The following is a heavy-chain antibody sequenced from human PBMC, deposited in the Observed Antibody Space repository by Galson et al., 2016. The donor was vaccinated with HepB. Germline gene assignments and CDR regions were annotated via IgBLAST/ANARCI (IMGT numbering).Heavy chain of an antibody. CDR1: GYSFTTYW. J-gene: IGHJ5*02. CDR2: IYPGDSDT. V-gene: IGHV5-51*01. D-gene: IGHD4-17*01. CDR3: ARRYDYGDFGWFDP. Sequence: QSGADVKKPGESLKISCTTSGYSFTTYWIGWVRQMPGKGLELMGIIYPGDSDTRYSPSFQGQVTISADKSINTAYLQWSSLKASDTAIYYCARRYDYGDFGWFDPWGQGTLVTVSS.